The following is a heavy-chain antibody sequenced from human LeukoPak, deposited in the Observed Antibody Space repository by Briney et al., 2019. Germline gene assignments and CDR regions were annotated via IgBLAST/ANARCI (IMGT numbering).Heavy chain of an antibody. CDR1: GYTFISYG. V-gene: IGHV1-18*01. CDR3: ARLGYCTNGVCYRKHNWLDH. D-gene: IGHD2-8*01. J-gene: IGHJ5*02. Sequence: ASVKVSCKASGYTFISYGVTWVRQAPGQGLEWMGWISGYNGYTNYAQNFQDRVTMTTDTSTNTAYMELRSLRSDDTAVYYCARLGYCTNGVCYRKHNWLDHWGQGTLVTVSP. CDR2: ISGYNGYT.